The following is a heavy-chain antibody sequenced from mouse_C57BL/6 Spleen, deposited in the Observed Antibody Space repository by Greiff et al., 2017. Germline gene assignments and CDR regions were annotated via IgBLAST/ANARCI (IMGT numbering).Heavy chain of an antibody. J-gene: IGHJ4*01. Sequence: QVQLQQSGPELVKPGASVKISCKASGYAFSSSWMNWVKQRPGKGLEWIGRIYPGDGDTTYNGKFKGKATLTADKSSSTAYMQLSSLTSEDSAVYCCARNDAYYAMDYWGQGTSVTVAS. CDR2: IYPGDGDT. D-gene: IGHD2-3*01. CDR3: ARNDAYYAMDY. CDR1: GYAFSSSW. V-gene: IGHV1-82*01.